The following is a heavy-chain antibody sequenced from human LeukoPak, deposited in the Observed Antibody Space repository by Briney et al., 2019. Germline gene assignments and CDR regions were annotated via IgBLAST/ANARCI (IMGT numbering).Heavy chain of an antibody. V-gene: IGHV4-61*02. CDR3: ARTVRDGNMYYFDS. CDR1: GDSITSGDYY. Sequence: SETLSLTCTVSGDSITSGDYYWSWIRQPAGKGLEWIGRVHVTGSTVSIPSLKSRVTMSVDTSRDFFSLNLTSVTAADTAVYYCARTVRDGNMYYFDSWGQGSLVTVSS. D-gene: IGHD5-24*01. CDR2: VHVTGST. J-gene: IGHJ4*02.